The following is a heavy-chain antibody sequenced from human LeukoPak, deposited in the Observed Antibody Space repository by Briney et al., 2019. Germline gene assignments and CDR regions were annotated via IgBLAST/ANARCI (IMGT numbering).Heavy chain of an antibody. CDR3: ARGQKRYYYDSSGYPLKS. J-gene: IGHJ4*02. V-gene: IGHV4-34*01. CDR1: GGYFSGYY. D-gene: IGHD3-22*01. Sequence: SETLSLTCAVYGGYFSGYYWSWIRQPPGKGLEWIGEINHSGSTNYNPSLKSRVTISVDTSKNQFSPKLSSVTAADTAVYYCARGQKRYYYDSSGYPLKSWGQGTLVTVSS. CDR2: INHSGST.